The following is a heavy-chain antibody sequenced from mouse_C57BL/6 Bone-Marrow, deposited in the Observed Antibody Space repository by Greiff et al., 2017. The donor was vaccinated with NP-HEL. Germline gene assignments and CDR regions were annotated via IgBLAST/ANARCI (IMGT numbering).Heavy chain of an antibody. J-gene: IGHJ4*01. CDR1: GYAFSSYW. Sequence: QVQLQQSGAELVKPGASVKISCKASGYAFSSYWMNWVKQRPGKGLEWIGQIYPGDGDTNYNGKFKGKATLTADKSSSTAYMQLSSLTSEDSAVYFCAPNYYGVYAMGYWGQGTSVTVSS. CDR2: IYPGDGDT. D-gene: IGHD1-1*01. V-gene: IGHV1-80*01. CDR3: APNYYGVYAMGY.